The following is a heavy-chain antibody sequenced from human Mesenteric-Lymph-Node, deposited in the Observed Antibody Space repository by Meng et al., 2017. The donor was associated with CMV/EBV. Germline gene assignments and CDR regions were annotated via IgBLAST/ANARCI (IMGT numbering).Heavy chain of an antibody. Sequence: QVQLRHWGDGLLKPSKTLSLTCAVYGGSFSGYYWSWIRQPPGKGLEWIGEINHSGSTNYNPSLKSRVTISVDTSKNQFSLKLSSVTAADTAVYYCARHQRWLKSEGGFNYWGQGTLVTVSS. J-gene: IGHJ4*02. CDR3: ARHQRWLKSEGGFNY. V-gene: IGHV4-34*01. D-gene: IGHD4-23*01. CDR2: INHSGST. CDR1: GGSFSGYY.